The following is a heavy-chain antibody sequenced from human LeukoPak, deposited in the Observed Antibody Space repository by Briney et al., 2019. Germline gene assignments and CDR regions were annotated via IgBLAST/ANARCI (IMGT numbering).Heavy chain of an antibody. CDR1: GFTFSNAW. CDR2: IKSKTDRGTT. J-gene: IGHJ4*02. CDR3: TTLGLTSLSLHDY. D-gene: IGHD2/OR15-2a*01. Sequence: GGSLRLSCAASGFTFSNAWMSWVRQAPGKGLEWVGRIKSKTDRGTTDYAAPVKGRFTISRDDSKNTLYLQMNSLKTEDTAVYYCTTLGLTSLSLHDYWGQGTLVTVSS. V-gene: IGHV3-15*01.